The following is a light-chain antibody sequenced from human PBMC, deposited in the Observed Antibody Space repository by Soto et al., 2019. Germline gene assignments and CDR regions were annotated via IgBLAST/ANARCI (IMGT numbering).Light chain of an antibody. CDR3: QQYETYSRT. J-gene: IGKJ1*01. Sequence: EIVMTQSPATLAVSPGERAALSCRASQSVSSNFAWYQQKPGQAPRLLIYGASSRATGTPARFSGSGSGTEFTLTISSLQSEDFAVYYCQQYETYSRTFGQGTKVEIK. CDR2: GAS. V-gene: IGKV3-15*01. CDR1: QSVSSN.